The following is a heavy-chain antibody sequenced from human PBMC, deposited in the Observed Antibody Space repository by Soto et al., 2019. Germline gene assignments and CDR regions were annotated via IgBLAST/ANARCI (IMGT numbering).Heavy chain of an antibody. Sequence: QVHLVQSGAEVKKPGASVKVSCKGSGYGFTTYGITWVRQAPGQGLAWMAWISAHNGNTNYAQKLQGRVTVTRDTSTSTAYMELRSLRSDDTAVYYCARGRYGEYWGQGALVTVSS. J-gene: IGHJ4*02. CDR3: ARGRYGEY. CDR1: GYGFTTYG. D-gene: IGHD3-10*01. V-gene: IGHV1-18*01. CDR2: ISAHNGNT.